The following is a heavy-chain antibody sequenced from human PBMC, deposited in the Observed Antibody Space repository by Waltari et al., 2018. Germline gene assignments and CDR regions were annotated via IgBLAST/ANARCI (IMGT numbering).Heavy chain of an antibody. D-gene: IGHD4-4*01. CDR1: GGSISGYY. CDR3: VRFIRLQLDWFDP. J-gene: IGHJ5*02. CDR2: IYYTGST. V-gene: IGHV4-59*08. Sequence: QVQLQESGTGLVKPSETLSLTCTVAGGSISGYYWSWIRQPPGRGLEWIGYIYYTGSTNYNPSLKSRVTISLDTPKNQFSLRLSSVTATDTAVYYCVRFIRLQLDWFDPWGQGALVTVSS.